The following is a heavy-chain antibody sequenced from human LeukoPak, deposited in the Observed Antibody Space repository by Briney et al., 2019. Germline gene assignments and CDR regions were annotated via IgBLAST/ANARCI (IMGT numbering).Heavy chain of an antibody. CDR1: GYTFTSYG. CDR2: ISAYNGNT. D-gene: IGHD3-3*01. J-gene: IGHJ4*02. V-gene: IGHV1-18*01. Sequence: ASVKVSCEASGYTFTSYGISWVRQAPGQGLEWMGWISAYNGNTNYAQKLQGRVTMTTDTSTSTAYVELRSLRSDDTAVYYCARNYDFWSGPDYWGQGTLVTVSS. CDR3: ARNYDFWSGPDY.